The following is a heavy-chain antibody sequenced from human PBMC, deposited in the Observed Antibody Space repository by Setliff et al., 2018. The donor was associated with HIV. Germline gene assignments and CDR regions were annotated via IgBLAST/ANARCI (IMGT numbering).Heavy chain of an antibody. CDR2: IIPVLGLS. Sequence: SVKVSCKASGYTFTSYDINWVRQAPGQGLEWMGGIIPVLGLSYYAQNFQGRVTITADESTSTAYMELSSLRSEDTAVYYCARGPLYGYDRGYFDYWGQGTLVTVPQ. J-gene: IGHJ4*02. CDR3: ARGPLYGYDRGYFDY. V-gene: IGHV1-69*10. D-gene: IGHD5-12*01. CDR1: GYTFTSYD.